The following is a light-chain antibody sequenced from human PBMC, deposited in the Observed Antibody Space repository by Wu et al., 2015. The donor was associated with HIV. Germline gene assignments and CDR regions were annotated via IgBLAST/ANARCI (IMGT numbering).Light chain of an antibody. J-gene: IGKJ1*01. CDR3: QKYNTAPWT. Sequence: IVLTQSPGTLSLSPGERATLSCRASQSVTNSQLAWYQQKSDQAPRLLIYGVSNRATGIPDRFSGSGSGTDFTLTISSLQPEDVATYYCQKYNTAPWTFGQGTKVEMK. V-gene: IGKV3-20*01. CDR2: GVS. CDR1: QSVTNSQ.